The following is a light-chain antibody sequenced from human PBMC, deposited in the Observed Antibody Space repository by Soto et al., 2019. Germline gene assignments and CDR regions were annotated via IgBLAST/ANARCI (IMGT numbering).Light chain of an antibody. V-gene: IGLV4-60*03. J-gene: IGLJ3*02. CDR1: SRHSFYD. CDR2: VEGSGNY. Sequence: QLVLTQPSYASASLGSSVSLTCTLSSRHSFYDIAWHQQRPGTAPRYSMKVEGSGNYDKGSGIPERFSGSSSGADRYLTISNLRSEDEGDFYCESWDTNTRVFGGGTKVTVL. CDR3: ESWDTNTRV.